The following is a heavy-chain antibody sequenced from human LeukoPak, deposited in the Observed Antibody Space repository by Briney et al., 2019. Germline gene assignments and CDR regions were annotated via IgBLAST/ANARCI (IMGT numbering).Heavy chain of an antibody. CDR3: AFYIAAPDLDV. Sequence: SVKVSCKASGGTFISYAISWVRQAPGQGLEWMGGIIPIFGTANCAQKFQGRVTITADESTSTAYMELSSLRSEDTAVYYCAFYIAAPDLDVWGQGTTVTVSS. J-gene: IGHJ6*02. CDR1: GGTFISYA. V-gene: IGHV1-69*13. D-gene: IGHD6-13*01. CDR2: IIPIFGTA.